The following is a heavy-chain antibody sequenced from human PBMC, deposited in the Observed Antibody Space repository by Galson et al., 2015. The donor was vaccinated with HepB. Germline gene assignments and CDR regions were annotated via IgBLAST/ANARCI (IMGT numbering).Heavy chain of an antibody. J-gene: IGHJ4*02. CDR1: GFTFSSYS. CDR2: ISSSSSYI. CDR3: ARDLTGDIVVVPAAIYLY. V-gene: IGHV3-21*01. D-gene: IGHD2-2*01. Sequence: SLRLSCAASGFTFSSYSMNWVRQAPGKGLEWVSSISSSSSYIYYADSVKGRFTISRDNAKDSLYLQMNSLRAEDTAVYYCARDLTGDIVVVPAAIYLYWGQGTLVTVSS.